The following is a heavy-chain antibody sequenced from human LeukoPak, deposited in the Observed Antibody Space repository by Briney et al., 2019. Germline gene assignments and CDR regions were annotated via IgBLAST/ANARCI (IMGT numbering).Heavy chain of an antibody. Sequence: GASVKVSCKASGYTFTSYYMHWVRQAPGQGLEWMGWINPNSGGTNYAQKFQGRVTMTRDTSISTAYMELSRLRSDDTAVYYCARPIGYSYGFDIWGQGTMVTVSS. CDR3: ARPIGYSYGFDI. CDR1: GYTFTSYY. V-gene: IGHV1-2*02. J-gene: IGHJ3*02. D-gene: IGHD5-18*01. CDR2: INPNSGGT.